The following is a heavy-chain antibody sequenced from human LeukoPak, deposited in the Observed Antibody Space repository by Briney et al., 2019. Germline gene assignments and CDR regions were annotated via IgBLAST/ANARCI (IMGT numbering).Heavy chain of an antibody. CDR2: IHSSGGT. CDR1: GFTFSSYG. D-gene: IGHD4-17*01. V-gene: IGHV3-53*01. Sequence: GGSLRLSCAASGFTFSSYGMHWVRQAPGKGLEWVSAIHSSGGTYYADSVKGRFTISRDTSKNTLYLQINSLRVEDTAVYYCIVFGDSNHWGQGTLVTVSS. CDR3: IVFGDSNH. J-gene: IGHJ5*02.